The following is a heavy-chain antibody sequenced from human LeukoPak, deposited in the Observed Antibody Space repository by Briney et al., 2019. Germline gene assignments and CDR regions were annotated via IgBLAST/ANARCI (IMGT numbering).Heavy chain of an antibody. Sequence: SETLPLTCTVSGGSISSYYWSWIRQPPGKGLEWIGYIYYSGSTNYNPSLKSRVTISVDTSKNQFSLKLSSVTAADTAVYYCARNGEYYYYGMDVWGQGTTVTVSS. J-gene: IGHJ6*02. V-gene: IGHV4-59*01. CDR3: ARNGEYYYYGMDV. D-gene: IGHD3-10*01. CDR2: IYYSGST. CDR1: GGSISSYY.